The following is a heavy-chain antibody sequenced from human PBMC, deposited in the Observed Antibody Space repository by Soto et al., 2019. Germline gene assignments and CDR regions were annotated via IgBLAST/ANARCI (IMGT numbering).Heavy chain of an antibody. V-gene: IGHV3-74*01. CDR1: GFTFSSYW. D-gene: IGHD3-3*01. J-gene: IGHJ6*02. Sequence: GGSLRLSCAASGFTFSSYWMHWVRQAPGKGLVWVSRINSDGSSTSYADSVKGRFTISRDNAKNTLYLQMNSLRAEDTAVYYCARDYTYYDFWSGYYQPREDYYGMDVWGQGTTVTVSS. CDR2: INSDGSST. CDR3: ARDYTYYDFWSGYYQPREDYYGMDV.